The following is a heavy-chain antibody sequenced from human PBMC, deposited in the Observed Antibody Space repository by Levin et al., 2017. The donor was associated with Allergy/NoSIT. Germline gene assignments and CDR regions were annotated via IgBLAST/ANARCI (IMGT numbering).Heavy chain of an antibody. CDR3: AKDRGACSGGSCYSDRYFDY. J-gene: IGHJ4*02. Sequence: PGGSLRLSCAASGFTFDDYAMHWVRQAPGKGLEWVSGISWNSGSIGYADSVKGRFTISRDNAKNSLYLQMNSLRAEDTALYYCAKDRGACSGGSCYSDRYFDYWGQGTLVTVSS. V-gene: IGHV3-9*01. CDR1: GFTFDDYA. CDR2: ISWNSGSI. D-gene: IGHD2-15*01.